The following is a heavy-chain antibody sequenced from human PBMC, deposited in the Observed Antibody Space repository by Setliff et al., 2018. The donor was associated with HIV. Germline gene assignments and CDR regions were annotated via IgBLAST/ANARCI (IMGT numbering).Heavy chain of an antibody. V-gene: IGHV4-59*08. D-gene: IGHD3-22*01. Sequence: ETLSLTCTVSGGSISSYYWSWIRQPPGKGLEWIGYIYYSGSTNYNPSLKSRVTISVDTSKNQFSLKLSSVTAADTAVYYCAMLDTSDYFRNNWFDSWGQGTLVTVS. J-gene: IGHJ5*01. CDR2: IYYSGST. CDR1: GGSISSYY. CDR3: AMLDTSDYFRNNWFDS.